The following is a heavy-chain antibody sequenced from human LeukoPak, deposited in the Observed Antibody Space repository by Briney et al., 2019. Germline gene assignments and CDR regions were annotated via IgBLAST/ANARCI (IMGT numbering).Heavy chain of an antibody. J-gene: IGHJ3*02. CDR2: TYYRSKWYN. D-gene: IGHD3-22*01. CDR3: ARERGGYYYDSSGYKNDAFDI. CDR1: GGSFSSNSAA. V-gene: IGHV6-1*01. Sequence: SQTLSLTCAISGGSFSSNSAAWNWIRQSPSRGLEWLGRTYYRSKWYNDYAVSVKGRITINPDTSKNQFSLKLSSVTAADTAVYYCARERGGYYYDSSGYKNDAFDIWGQGTMVTVSS.